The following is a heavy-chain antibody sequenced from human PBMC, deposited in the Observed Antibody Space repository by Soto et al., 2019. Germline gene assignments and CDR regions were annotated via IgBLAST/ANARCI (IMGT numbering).Heavy chain of an antibody. CDR2: ISSSGTTI. Sequence: EVQLVESGGGLVQPGGSLRLSCAASGFTFRSYEMNWVRQAPGKGLEWISYISSSGTTIYYAGSVKGRFTISRDNAKNSLYLQMNSLRAQDTTLYYCERSTVNYSRGMAVWGQGTTVPVSS. V-gene: IGHV3-48*03. CDR3: ERSTVNYSRGMAV. CDR1: GFTFRSYE. D-gene: IGHD1-7*01. J-gene: IGHJ6*02.